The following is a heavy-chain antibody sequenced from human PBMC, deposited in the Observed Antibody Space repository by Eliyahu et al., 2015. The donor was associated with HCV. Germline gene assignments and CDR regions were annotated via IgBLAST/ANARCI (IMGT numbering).Heavy chain of an antibody. CDR1: GGSXTTYY. CDR3: ASGGGGIAVAGTGGWFDP. D-gene: IGHD6-19*01. J-gene: IGHJ5*02. V-gene: IGHV4-59*01. CDR2: IYYSGSA. Sequence: QVQLQESGPGLVKPSETLSLTCTXSGGSXTTYYXSWXRQPPGKKLEXIGYIYYSGSANYNPSLKSRVTISVDTSKNQFSLKLSSVTAADTAVYYCASGGGGIAVAGTGGWFDPWGQGTLVTVSS.